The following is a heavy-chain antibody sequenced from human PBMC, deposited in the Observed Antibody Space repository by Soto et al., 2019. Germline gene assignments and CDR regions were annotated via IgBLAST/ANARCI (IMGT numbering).Heavy chain of an antibody. CDR1: GFTFSSYA. CDR3: AKDQLHEITTRFDP. Sequence: GGSLRLSCAASGFTFSSYAMSWVRQAPGKGLEWVSAISGIGGSTYYADSVKGRFPLSRDNSKNTLYLQMNSLRAEDSAVHYCAKDQLHEITTRFDPWGQGTLVTVSS. J-gene: IGHJ5*02. CDR2: ISGIGGST. D-gene: IGHD1-7*01. V-gene: IGHV3-23*01.